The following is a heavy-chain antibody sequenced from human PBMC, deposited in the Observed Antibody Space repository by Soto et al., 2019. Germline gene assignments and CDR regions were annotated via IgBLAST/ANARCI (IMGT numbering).Heavy chain of an antibody. Sequence: EVQLLESGGGLVQPGGSLRLSCAASGFTFSSYAMSWVRQAPGKGLEWVSASSGSGGSTYYADSVKGRFTISRDNSKNTLYLQMNSLRAEDTAVYYGAKDWEAGIPYYYYYMDVWCRRTTVTVS. V-gene: IGHV3-23*01. CDR3: AKDWEAGIPYYYYYMDV. D-gene: IGHD1-26*01. CDR2: SSGSGGST. CDR1: GFTFSSYA. J-gene: IGHJ6*03.